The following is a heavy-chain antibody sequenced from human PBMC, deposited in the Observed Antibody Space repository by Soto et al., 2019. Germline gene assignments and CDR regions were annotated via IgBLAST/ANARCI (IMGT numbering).Heavy chain of an antibody. CDR3: ARQGTMDX. V-gene: IGHV5-51*01. CDR2: IYPGDSDT. CDR1: FATYW. Sequence: FATYWIGWVRQMPGKGLEWMGIIYPGDSDTRYSPSFXGXXXXXADKSIXXXYXQWSXXXXSXXAMYYCARQGTMDXWGQGTTXTXXS. D-gene: IGHD1-1*01. J-gene: IGHJ6*02.